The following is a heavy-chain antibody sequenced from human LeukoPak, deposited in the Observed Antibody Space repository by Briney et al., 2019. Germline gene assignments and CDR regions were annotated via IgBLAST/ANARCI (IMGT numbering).Heavy chain of an antibody. V-gene: IGHV3-30*02. CDR3: VKGGYCSSTICYNLGWFDP. J-gene: IGHJ5*02. CDR1: GFTFSSYG. CDR2: IRFDGSSK. Sequence: PGGSLRLSCAASGFTFSSYGMYWVRQAPGKGLEWVAFIRFDGSSKNYADSVKGRFTISRDNSKNTLYLEMNSLRAEDTAVYYCVKGGYCSSTICYNLGWFDPWGQGTLVTVSS. D-gene: IGHD2-2*02.